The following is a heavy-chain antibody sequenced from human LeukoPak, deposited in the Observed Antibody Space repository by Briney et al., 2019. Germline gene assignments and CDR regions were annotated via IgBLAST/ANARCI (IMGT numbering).Heavy chain of an antibody. J-gene: IGHJ4*02. Sequence: SETLSLTCTVSGGSITGGGYYWSWIRQHPGKGLEWIGYISYSGNTYYNPSPKSRLTISVDTSKNQFSLKLSSVTAADTAVYYCARSFGESYFDYWGQGTLVTVSS. CDR3: ARSFGESYFDY. D-gene: IGHD3-10*01. V-gene: IGHV4-31*03. CDR2: ISYSGNT. CDR1: GGSITGGGYY.